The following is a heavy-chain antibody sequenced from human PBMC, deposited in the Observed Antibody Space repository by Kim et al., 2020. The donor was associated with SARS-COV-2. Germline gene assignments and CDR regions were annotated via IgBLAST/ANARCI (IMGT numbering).Heavy chain of an antibody. Sequence: GGSLRLSCAASGFTFSSYAMSWVRQAPGKGLEWVSAISGSGGSTYYADSVKGRFTISRDNSKNTLYLQMNSLRAEDTAVYYCAKDMWGRGWWGLRYWGQGTLVTVSS. J-gene: IGHJ4*02. CDR2: ISGSGGST. D-gene: IGHD6-19*01. V-gene: IGHV3-23*01. CDR1: GFTFSSYA. CDR3: AKDMWGRGWWGLRY.